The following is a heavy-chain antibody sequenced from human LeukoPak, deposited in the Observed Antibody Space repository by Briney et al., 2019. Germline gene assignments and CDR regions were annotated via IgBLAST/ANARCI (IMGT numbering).Heavy chain of an antibody. Sequence: SETLSLTCTVYGGSFSGYHWTWIRQSPGKGLEWIGDINPSGSTYYNPSLKSRLTISVDTSKNQFSLKLRSVTAADTAVYYCARGRHDITMIVVVMTSVSYYLDVWGKGTTVTVS. CDR3: ARGRHDITMIVVVMTSVSYYLDV. CDR1: GGSFSGYH. V-gene: IGHV4-34*01. CDR2: INPSGST. J-gene: IGHJ6*03. D-gene: IGHD3-22*01.